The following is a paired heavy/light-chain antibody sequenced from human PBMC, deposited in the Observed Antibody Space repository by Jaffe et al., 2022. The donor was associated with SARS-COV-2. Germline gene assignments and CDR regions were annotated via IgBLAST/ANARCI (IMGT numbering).Heavy chain of an antibody. CDR2: ISSDGSIK. J-gene: IGHJ3*01. CDR1: GFNFNRHA. D-gene: IGHD3-10*01. CDR3: AREGGGAFDV. Sequence: QEQLVESGGGVVQPGKPLRLSCAASGFNFNRHAMHWVRQAPGKGLEWVAVISSDGSIKYYADSVKGRRFTISRDNSKTTLYLQMNSLRPEDTAVYYCAREGGGAFDVWGQGTVVTVSS. V-gene: IGHV3-30*04.
Light chain of an antibody. CDR1: QSISNY. CDR3: QQSYSTPLPT. CDR2: DAS. V-gene: IGKV1-39*01. J-gene: IGKJ5*01. Sequence: DIQMTQSPSSLSASVGDRVTITCRASQSISNYLNWYQQKPGRAPRLLIYDASTLQSGVPLRFSGSGSGTDFTLTISSLQPEDFATYYCQQSYSTPLPTFGQGTRLEIK.